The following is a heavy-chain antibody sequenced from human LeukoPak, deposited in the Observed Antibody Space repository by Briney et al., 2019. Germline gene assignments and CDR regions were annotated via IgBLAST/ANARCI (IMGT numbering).Heavy chain of an antibody. V-gene: IGHV4-34*01. CDR1: GGSFRGYY. D-gene: IGHD4-11*01. CDR2: INHSEST. CDR3: ARDTYSNYRAYYFDY. Sequence: KPLETLSLTCAVYGGSFRGYYWSWIRQPPGKGLEWIGEINHSESTNYNPSLKSRVTISVDTSKNQFSLKLSSVTAADTAVYYCARDTYSNYRAYYFDYWGQGTLVTVSS. J-gene: IGHJ4*02.